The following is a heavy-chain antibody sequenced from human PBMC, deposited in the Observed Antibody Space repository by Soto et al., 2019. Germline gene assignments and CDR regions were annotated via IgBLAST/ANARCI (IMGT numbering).Heavy chain of an antibody. CDR2: MSGNGGRI. Sequence: EVQLLESGGGLVQPGGSLRLSCAVSGFTFSNYAMTWVRQAPGKGLEWVSVMSGNGGRILYADSVKGRFTISRDNSKNTLYLQMNSLRAEDTAVYYCAKDGKSGSYLGAFDIWGQGTMVTVSS. CDR1: GFTFSNYA. D-gene: IGHD1-26*01. V-gene: IGHV3-23*01. J-gene: IGHJ3*02. CDR3: AKDGKSGSYLGAFDI.